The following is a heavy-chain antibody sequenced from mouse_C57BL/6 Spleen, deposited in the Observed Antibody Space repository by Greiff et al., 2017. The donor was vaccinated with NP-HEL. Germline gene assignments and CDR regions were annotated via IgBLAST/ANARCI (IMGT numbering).Heavy chain of an antibody. D-gene: IGHD1-1*01. V-gene: IGHV5-17*01. J-gene: IGHJ2*01. Sequence: EVQRVESGGGLVKPGGSLKLSCAASGFTFSDYGMHWVRQAPEKGLEWVAYISSGSSTIYYADTVKGRFTISRDNAKNNLFLQMTSLRSADTAMYYCARWITTLVANYFDYWGQGTTLTVSS. CDR2: ISSGSSTI. CDR1: GFTFSDYG. CDR3: ARWITTLVANYFDY.